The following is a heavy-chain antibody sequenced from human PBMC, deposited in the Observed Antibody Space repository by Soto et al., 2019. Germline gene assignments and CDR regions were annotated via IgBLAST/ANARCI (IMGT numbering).Heavy chain of an antibody. CDR2: IYYSGST. V-gene: IGHV4-31*03. CDR3: ASQRVVAANDGAEYFQH. CDR1: GGSISSGGYY. Sequence: QVQLQESGPGLVKPSQTLSLTCTVSGGSISSGGYYWSWIRQHPGKGLEWLGYIYYSGSTYYNPSLKSGVTISVDTSKNQFSLKLSSVTAADTAVYYCASQRVVAANDGAEYFQHWGQGTLVTVSS. J-gene: IGHJ1*01. D-gene: IGHD2-15*01.